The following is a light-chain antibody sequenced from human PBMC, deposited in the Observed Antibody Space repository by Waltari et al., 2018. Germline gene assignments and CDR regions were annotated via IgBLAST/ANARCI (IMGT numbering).Light chain of an antibody. Sequence: QPALTQPRSASGSPGPSVTISCTGTSSDVGGYNFVSWYQQHPDKAPKLMIYDVNKRPSGVPDRCSGSKSGNTASLTISGLQAEDEADFYCCPYAGSYILVFGGGTKLTVL. J-gene: IGLJ2*01. CDR2: DVN. CDR3: CPYAGSYILV. V-gene: IGLV2-11*01. CDR1: SSDVGGYNF.